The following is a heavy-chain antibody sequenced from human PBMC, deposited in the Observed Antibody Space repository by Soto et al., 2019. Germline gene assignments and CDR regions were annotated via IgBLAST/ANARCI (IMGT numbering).Heavy chain of an antibody. CDR1: GFTFSSYS. Sequence: EVQLVESGGGLVQPGGSLRLSCAASGFTFSSYSMNWVRQAPGKGLEWVSYISSSGRTIYYADSVKGRFTISRDNAKNSLYLKMNSLRAGDTAVYYCARPTYYYGSGSSEYYYYYGLDVWGQGTTVTVSS. CDR3: ARPTYYYGSGSSEYYYYYGLDV. J-gene: IGHJ6*02. V-gene: IGHV3-48*01. CDR2: ISSSGRTI. D-gene: IGHD3-10*01.